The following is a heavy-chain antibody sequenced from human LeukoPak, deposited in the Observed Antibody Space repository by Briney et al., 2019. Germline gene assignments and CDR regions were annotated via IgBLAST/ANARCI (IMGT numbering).Heavy chain of an antibody. J-gene: IGHJ3*02. V-gene: IGHV4-34*01. CDR3: ARPGPQLPYAFDI. CDR1: GGSFSGYY. Sequence: SETLSLTCAVYGGSFSGYYWSWIRQPPGKGLEWIGEINHSGSTYYNPSLKSRVTISVDTSKNQFSLKLSSVTAADTAVHYCARPGPQLPYAFDIWGQGTMVTVSS. D-gene: IGHD6-6*01. CDR2: INHSGST.